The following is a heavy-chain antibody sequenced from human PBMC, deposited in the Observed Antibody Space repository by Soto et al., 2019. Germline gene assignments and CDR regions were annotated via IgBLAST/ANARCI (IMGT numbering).Heavy chain of an antibody. D-gene: IGHD6-6*01. Sequence: QLQLQESGPGLVKPSETLSLTCTVSGASISSSSFYWVWIRQPPGKGLEWIASIYYRGSTFYNPSLKSRVTMSGDTTNNKFSLNRKSVTPADTAVYYCARHVRDISSFSGRYYLDYWGQGTLVTVSS. CDR3: ARHVRDISSFSGRYYLDY. J-gene: IGHJ4*02. CDR1: GASISSSSFY. CDR2: IYYRGST. V-gene: IGHV4-39*01.